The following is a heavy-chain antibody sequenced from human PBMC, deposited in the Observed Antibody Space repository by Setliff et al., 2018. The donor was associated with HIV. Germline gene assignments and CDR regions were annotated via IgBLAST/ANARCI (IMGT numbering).Heavy chain of an antibody. Sequence: SETLSLTCTVSGVSINSNRYYWGWIRQPPGKGLEWIGSIFYSGTTHYNASLQSRVTISEDTSRNQFSLSLKSVTAADTAVYYCARTLYDDYAFDYWGQGALVTVSS. D-gene: IGHD4-17*01. CDR1: GVSINSNRYY. CDR3: ARTLYDDYAFDY. J-gene: IGHJ4*02. V-gene: IGHV4-39*07. CDR2: IFYSGTT.